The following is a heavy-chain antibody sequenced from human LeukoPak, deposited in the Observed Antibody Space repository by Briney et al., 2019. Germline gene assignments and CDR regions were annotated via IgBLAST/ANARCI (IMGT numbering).Heavy chain of an antibody. CDR3: ARTQKYYDLWSGMN. CDR2: ISKTANTI. V-gene: IGHV3-48*03. CDR1: GFAFSTYE. Sequence: GSLRLSCAASGFAFSTYEMNWVRQAPGKGLEWVSYISKTANTIYYADSVKGRFAISRDNAKNSLYLQMNSLRAEDTAVYYCARTQKYYDLWSGMNWGQGTLVTVSS. D-gene: IGHD3-3*01. J-gene: IGHJ4*02.